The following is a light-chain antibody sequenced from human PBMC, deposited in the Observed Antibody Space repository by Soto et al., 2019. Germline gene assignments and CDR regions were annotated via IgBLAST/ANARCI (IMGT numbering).Light chain of an antibody. J-gene: IGKJ2*01. CDR2: LGS. Sequence: DIVMTQSPLYLPVTPGEPASISCRSSQSLLHSNGYNYLDWYLQKPGQSPRLLIYLGSNRASGVPDRFSGGGSGADFTLKISRVEAEDVGVYYCMQALQTPLYTFGQGTKLQI. CDR1: QSLLHSNGYNY. CDR3: MQALQTPLYT. V-gene: IGKV2-28*01.